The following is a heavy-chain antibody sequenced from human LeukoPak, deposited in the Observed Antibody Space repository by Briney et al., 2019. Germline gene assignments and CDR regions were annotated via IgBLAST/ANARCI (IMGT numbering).Heavy chain of an antibody. V-gene: IGHV1-8*01. CDR2: MNPNSGNT. CDR3: ARGNRPRGLGYYYGIDV. CDR1: GYTFTSYD. D-gene: IGHD1-14*01. Sequence: GASVKVSCKASGYTFTSYDINWVRQATGQGLEWMGWMNPNSGNTGYAQKFQGRVTMTRNTSISTAYMELSSLRSEDTAVYYCARGNRPRGLGYYYGIDVWGQGTTVTVSS. J-gene: IGHJ6*02.